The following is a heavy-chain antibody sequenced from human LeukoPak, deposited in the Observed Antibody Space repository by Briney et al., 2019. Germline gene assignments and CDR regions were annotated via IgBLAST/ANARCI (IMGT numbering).Heavy chain of an antibody. V-gene: IGHV4-39*01. CDR2: IYYSGST. CDR3: ARHVWYYDYVWGSYRTAPYYFDY. D-gene: IGHD3-16*02. Sequence: SETLSLTCTVSGGSISSSSYYWGWIRQPPGKGLEWIGSIYYSGSTYYNPSLKSRVTISVDTSKNQFSLKLSSVTAADTAVYYCARHVWYYDYVWGSYRTAPYYFDYWGQGTLVTVSS. J-gene: IGHJ4*02. CDR1: GGSISSSSYY.